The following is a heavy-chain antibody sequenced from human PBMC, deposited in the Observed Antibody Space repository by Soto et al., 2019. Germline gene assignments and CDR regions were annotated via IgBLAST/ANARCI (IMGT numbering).Heavy chain of an antibody. J-gene: IGHJ3*02. CDR1: GFTFGDYA. D-gene: IGHD5-12*01. CDR2: IRSKAYGGTT. CDR3: TRERYSGYDLDDAFDI. V-gene: IGHV3-49*03. Sequence: GGSLRLSCTSSGFTFGDYAMSWFRQAPGKGLEWVGFIRSKAYGGTTEYAASVKGRFTISRDDSKSIAYLQMNSLKTEDTAVYYCTRERYSGYDLDDAFDIWGQGTMVTVSS.